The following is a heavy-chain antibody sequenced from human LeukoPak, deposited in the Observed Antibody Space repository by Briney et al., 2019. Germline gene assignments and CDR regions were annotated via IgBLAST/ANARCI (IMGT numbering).Heavy chain of an antibody. Sequence: SETLSLTCTVSGAYINNYYWTWLRQPAAQGLEWIGRLHATESAIYNPSLKGRGTMSLDTSKAQLSLTLTSVTAADSAVYYCASLSSGAAFDVWGQGTVVTVSS. D-gene: IGHD3-22*01. CDR1: GAYINNYY. CDR3: ASLSSGAAFDV. CDR2: LHATESA. V-gene: IGHV4-4*07. J-gene: IGHJ3*01.